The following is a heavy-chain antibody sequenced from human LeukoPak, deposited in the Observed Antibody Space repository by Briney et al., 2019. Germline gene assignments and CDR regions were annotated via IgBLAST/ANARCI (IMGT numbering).Heavy chain of an antibody. CDR2: ISGSGGST. Sequence: GGSLRLSCAASGFTFSSYAMSWVRQAPGKGLEWVSAISGSGGSTYYADSVKGRFTISRDNSRNTLYLQMNSLRAEDTAVYYCAKVMFMTTVTTSAFDIWGQGTMVTVSS. CDR1: GFTFSSYA. CDR3: AKVMFMTTVTTSAFDI. D-gene: IGHD4-17*01. V-gene: IGHV3-23*01. J-gene: IGHJ3*02.